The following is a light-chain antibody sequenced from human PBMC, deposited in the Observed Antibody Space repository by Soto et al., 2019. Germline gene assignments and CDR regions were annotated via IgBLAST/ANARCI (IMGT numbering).Light chain of an antibody. Sequence: DIQMTQSPSTLSASVGDRVTITCRASQSISSWLAWYQQKPGKAPKLLIYDASSLESGVTSRFSGSASGTEFTLTISSLQPDESATYYCQQYNGYPRTFGQGTKVEIK. CDR1: QSISSW. CDR2: DAS. V-gene: IGKV1-5*01. CDR3: QQYNGYPRT. J-gene: IGKJ1*01.